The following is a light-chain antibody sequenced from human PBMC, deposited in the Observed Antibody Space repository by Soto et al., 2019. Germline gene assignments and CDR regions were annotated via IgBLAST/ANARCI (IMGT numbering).Light chain of an antibody. J-gene: IGLJ2*01. V-gene: IGLV1-51*02. CDR3: GTWDSSLSAGQEV. Sequence: QLVLTQPPSVSAAPGQKVTISCSGSSSNIGNNYVSWYQQLPGTAPKLLIYENNKRPSGIPDRFSGSKSGTSATLGITGLQTGDEADYYCGTWDSSLSAGQEVFGGGTQLTVL. CDR2: ENN. CDR1: SSNIGNNY.